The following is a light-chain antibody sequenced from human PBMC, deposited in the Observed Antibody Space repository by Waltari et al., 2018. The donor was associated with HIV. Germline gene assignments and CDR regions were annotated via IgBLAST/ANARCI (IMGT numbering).Light chain of an antibody. J-gene: IGLJ2*01. CDR3: QSYDISLSGVV. CDR1: SSNIGAGYD. Sequence: QSVLTQPPSVSGAPGQRVTISCTGSSSNIGAGYDVHWYQQLPGTAPKLLIYGDSTRPAGVPDRFSGSKAGTSASLAITGLQAEDEADYYCQSYDISLSGVVFGGGTKLTVL. V-gene: IGLV1-40*01. CDR2: GDS.